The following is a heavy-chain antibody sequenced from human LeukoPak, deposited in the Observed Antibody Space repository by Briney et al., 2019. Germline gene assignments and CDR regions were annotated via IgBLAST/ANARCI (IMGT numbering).Heavy chain of an antibody. CDR2: IGHVAGDI. D-gene: IGHD1-1*01. V-gene: IGHV3-21*01. Sequence: GGSLRLSCVTSGFTFTSVSMSWVRQAPGKGLEWVAFIGHVAGDIFYGDSVKGRFNTSRDDAKGSVYLQMNSLTVDDTAVYFCARDPYTGSMFDYWGHGTLVTVSS. J-gene: IGHJ4*01. CDR1: GFTFTSVS. CDR3: ARDPYTGSMFDY.